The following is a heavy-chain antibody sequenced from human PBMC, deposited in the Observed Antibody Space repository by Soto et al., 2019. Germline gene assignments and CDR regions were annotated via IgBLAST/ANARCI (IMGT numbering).Heavy chain of an antibody. D-gene: IGHD3-9*01. J-gene: IGHJ4*02. CDR1: GFTFSSYA. Sequence: GGSLRLSCAASGFTFSSYAVNWVRQAPGKGLEWVSTISGSGGSTYYADSVKGRFTISRDNSKNTLYLQMNSLRGEDTAVYYCAKGGYYNSGWGQGTLVTVSS. CDR3: AKGGYYNSG. CDR2: ISGSGGST. V-gene: IGHV3-23*01.